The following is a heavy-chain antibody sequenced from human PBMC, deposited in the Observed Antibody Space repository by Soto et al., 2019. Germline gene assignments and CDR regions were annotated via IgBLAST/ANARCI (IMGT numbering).Heavy chain of an antibody. CDR3: AKRYYDSGSYIRSFDY. Sequence: SLRWSHTSSGFAFRKFSLTWFRQTPGKGLEWVSTIDASGGGTYYADSVKGRFTIFRDNSENTLYIQMNSLRAEDTAVYYCAKRYYDSGSYIRSFDYWGQGT. CDR1: GFAFRKFS. D-gene: IGHD3-10*01. CDR2: IDASGGGT. V-gene: IGHV3-23*01. J-gene: IGHJ4*02.